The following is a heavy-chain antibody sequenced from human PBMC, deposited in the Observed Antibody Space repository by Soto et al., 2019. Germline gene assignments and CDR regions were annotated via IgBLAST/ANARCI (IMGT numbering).Heavy chain of an antibody. Sequence: GGSLRFSCAASGFTFSSYGMHWVRQAPGKGLEWVAVIWYDGSNKYYADSVKGRFTISRDNSKNTLYLQMNSLRAEDTAAYYCAGDGSIAASNGPWFDPWGQGTLVTVSS. CDR1: GFTFSSYG. CDR2: IWYDGSNK. D-gene: IGHD6-13*01. CDR3: AGDGSIAASNGPWFDP. V-gene: IGHV3-33*08. J-gene: IGHJ5*02.